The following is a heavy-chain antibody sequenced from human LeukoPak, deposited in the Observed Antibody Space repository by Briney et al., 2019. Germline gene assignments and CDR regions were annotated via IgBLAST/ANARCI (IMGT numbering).Heavy chain of an antibody. CDR1: GFTFRDYG. D-gene: IGHD2-8*02. Sequence: GGALRLSCGGPGFTFRDYGMHSVRQAPAKGLEWVAFMSFDGSDKYFADSVKGRFTISRDNSKNTLYLHMSNLRAEDTALYYCAKDLAGGNVPDSWGQGTLVTVYS. CDR3: AKDLAGGNVPDS. J-gene: IGHJ4*02. V-gene: IGHV3-30*18. CDR2: MSFDGSDK.